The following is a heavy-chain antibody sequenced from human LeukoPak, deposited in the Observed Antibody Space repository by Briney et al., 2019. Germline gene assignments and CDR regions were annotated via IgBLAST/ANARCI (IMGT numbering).Heavy chain of an antibody. CDR1: GGSISSYY. V-gene: IGHV4-59*08. D-gene: IGHD1-26*01. CDR3: ASLNSGSYGNYFDY. CDR2: IYYSGST. Sequence: SETLSLTCTVSGGSISSYYWSWIRQPPGKGLEWIGYIYYSGSTNYNPSLKSRVTISVDTSKNQFSLKLSSVTAADTAVYYCASLNSGSYGNYFDYWGQGTLVTVSS. J-gene: IGHJ4*02.